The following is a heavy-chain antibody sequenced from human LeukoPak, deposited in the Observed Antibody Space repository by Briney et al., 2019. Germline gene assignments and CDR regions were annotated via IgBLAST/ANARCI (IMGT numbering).Heavy chain of an antibody. V-gene: IGHV3-33*06. J-gene: IGHJ4*02. CDR2: IWSDATNQ. D-gene: IGHD4-11*01. Sequence: PGKSLRLSCAASGFIFSDYGMHWVRQAPGKGLEWVAVIWSDATNQYYADSVRGRFAISRDDSTSMVYLQMNSLRAEDTAVYFCAKDIQRGFDYTNSLDYWGQGTPVTVSS. CDR3: AKDIQRGFDYTNSLDY. CDR1: GFIFSDYG.